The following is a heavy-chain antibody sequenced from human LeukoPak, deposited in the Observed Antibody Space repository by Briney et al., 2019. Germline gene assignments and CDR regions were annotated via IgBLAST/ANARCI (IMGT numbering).Heavy chain of an antibody. J-gene: IGHJ4*02. CDR3: VRATMIVVVRPFCNGRDY. D-gene: IGHD3-22*01. CDR2: IYSGGST. Sequence: GGSLRLSCAASGFTVSSNYMSWVRQAPGKGLEWVPVIYSGGSTYYADSVKGRFIISRDNSRNTLYLQTNSLRAEDTAVYYCVRATMIVVVRPFCNGRDYWGQGTLVTVSS. CDR1: GFTVSSNY. V-gene: IGHV3-66*01.